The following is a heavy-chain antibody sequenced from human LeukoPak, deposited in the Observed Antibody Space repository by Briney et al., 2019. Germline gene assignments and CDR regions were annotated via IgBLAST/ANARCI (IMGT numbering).Heavy chain of an antibody. CDR1: GYTFTSYY. CDR2: INPTGGST. V-gene: IGHV1-46*01. D-gene: IGHD2-15*01. J-gene: IGHJ4*02. CDR3: ARDPRGYCSGGSCYSEYYFDY. Sequence: ASVKVSCKASGYTFTSYYMHWVRQAPGQGLEWMGLINPTGGSTSYAQKFQGRVTMTRDMSTSTVYMELSSLRSEDTAVYYCARDPRGYCSGGSCYSEYYFDYWGQGTLVTVSS.